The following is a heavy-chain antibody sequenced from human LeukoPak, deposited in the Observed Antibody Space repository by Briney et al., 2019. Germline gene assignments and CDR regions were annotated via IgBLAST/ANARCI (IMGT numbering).Heavy chain of an antibody. CDR1: GYTFTGYY. CDR3: AKGPILGYCSGGSCYTFDY. J-gene: IGHJ4*02. V-gene: IGHV1-2*02. CDR2: INPNSGGT. Sequence: ASVKVSCKASGYTFTGYYMHWVRQAPGQGLEWMGWINPNSGGTNYAQKFQGRVTMTRDTSISTAYMELSRLRSDDTAVYYCAKGPILGYCSGGSCYTFDYWGQGTLVTVSS. D-gene: IGHD2-15*01.